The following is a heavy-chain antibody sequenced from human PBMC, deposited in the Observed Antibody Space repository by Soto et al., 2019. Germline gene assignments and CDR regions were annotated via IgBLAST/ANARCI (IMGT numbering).Heavy chain of an antibody. D-gene: IGHD5-18*01. J-gene: IGHJ4*02. V-gene: IGHV3-33*01. CDR2: IWYDGSND. Sequence: GGSLRLSCVASGFSFSTYGMQWVRQAPGKGLEWVAEIWYDGSNDFYSDSVKGRFTISRDNAKNTLFLQMNSLRAEDTAMYYCGRGYNYADYWGQGTQVTVSS. CDR3: GRGYNYADY. CDR1: GFSFSTYG.